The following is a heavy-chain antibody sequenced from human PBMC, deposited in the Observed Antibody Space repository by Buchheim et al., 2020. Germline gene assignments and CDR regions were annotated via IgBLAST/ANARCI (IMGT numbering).Heavy chain of an antibody. CDR2: LSGSGETT. CDR1: GFAFSSYA. CDR3: AKVGWYDDQDFDY. D-gene: IGHD6-19*01. Sequence: EVQLLASGGGLVQPGGSLRLSCAASGFAFSSYAMSWVRQAPGKGLEWVSTLSGSGETTNFADSMKGRFTISRDNSKSTLYPQMNSLRAEDTAVYYCAKVGWYDDQDFDYWGQGTL. V-gene: IGHV3-23*01. J-gene: IGHJ4*02.